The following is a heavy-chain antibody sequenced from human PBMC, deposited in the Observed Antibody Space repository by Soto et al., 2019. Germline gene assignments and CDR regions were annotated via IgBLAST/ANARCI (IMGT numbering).Heavy chain of an antibody. CDR1: GYTVTNYD. J-gene: IGHJ6*03. CDR3: ATVSAWQCYFFMDV. Sequence: QVQLVQSGAEVKKPGASVKVSCKASGYTVTNYDINWVRQATGQGLEWMGWMNPNSGDTGYAQNFQGRVTMTRNTSISTAYMELSSLRSEDTAVYYCATVSAWQCYFFMDVWGKGPTVTVSS. CDR2: MNPNSGDT. V-gene: IGHV1-8*01. D-gene: IGHD6-19*01.